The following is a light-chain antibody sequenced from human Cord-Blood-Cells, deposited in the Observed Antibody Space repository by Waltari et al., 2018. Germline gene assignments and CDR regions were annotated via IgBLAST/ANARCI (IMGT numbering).Light chain of an antibody. CDR1: QSVSSN. J-gene: IGKJ4*01. CDR3: RQYNSSPLP. Sequence: EIVMTQSPATLSVSPGERATLSGGASQSVSSNLACYQQKPGQAPRLLIYGASTRATGIPARFTGSASGTGFARTISILPSEHFAVYYCRQYNSSPLPFGGGTTVEIK. CDR2: GAS. V-gene: IGKV3-15*01.